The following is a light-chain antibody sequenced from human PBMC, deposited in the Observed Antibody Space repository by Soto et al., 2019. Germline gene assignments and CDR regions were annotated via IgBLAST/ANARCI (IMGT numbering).Light chain of an antibody. Sequence: IQMTPSPAFLSASVGDRVPITCRASQSVSSYVNWYQQKPGQAPKLVIHAASVLQSGVPSRFSGSGSGTDFSLTISSLQPEDLGTFYCQQSHNPPYTFGQGVKVDIK. V-gene: IGKV1-39*01. CDR2: AAS. J-gene: IGKJ2*01. CDR3: QQSHNPPYT. CDR1: QSVSSY.